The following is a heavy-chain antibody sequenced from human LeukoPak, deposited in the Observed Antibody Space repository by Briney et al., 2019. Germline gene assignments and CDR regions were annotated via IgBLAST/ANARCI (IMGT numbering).Heavy chain of an antibody. CDR2: ISAYNGNK. CDR3: ARALKEDIVATTEDY. J-gene: IGHJ4*02. V-gene: IGHV1-18*01. CDR1: GYTFTSYG. Sequence: ASVKLSCKASGYTFTSYGISWVRQAPGQGLEWMGWISAYNGNKNYAQKLQGRVTMTTDTSTSTAYMELRSLRSDDTAVYYCARALKEDIVATTEDYWGQGTLVTVSS. D-gene: IGHD5-12*01.